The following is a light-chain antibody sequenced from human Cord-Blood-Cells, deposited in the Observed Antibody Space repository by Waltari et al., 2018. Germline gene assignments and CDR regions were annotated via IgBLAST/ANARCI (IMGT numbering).Light chain of an antibody. J-gene: IGLJ2*01. CDR3: SSYTSSSDVV. CDR1: SSDVGGYNY. V-gene: IGLV2-14*01. Sequence: QSALTQPASVSGSPGQSITISCTGISSDVGGYNYVSWYQQHPGKAPKLMIYDVSNRPSGVSNRFSGSKSGNTASLTISGLQAEDEADYYCSSYTSSSDVVFGGGTKLTVL. CDR2: DVS.